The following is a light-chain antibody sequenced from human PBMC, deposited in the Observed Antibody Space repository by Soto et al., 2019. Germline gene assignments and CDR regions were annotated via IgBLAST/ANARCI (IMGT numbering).Light chain of an antibody. CDR2: DVS. J-gene: IGLJ2*01. Sequence: QSALTQPASVSGSPGQSITISCTGTSSDVGGYNYVSWYQQHPGKAPKLMIYDVSNRPSGVSNRFSGSKSGNTASLTISGIQAEDETDYYCSSYTSSSTHDVVFGGGPKLTVL. V-gene: IGLV2-14*01. CDR1: SSDVGGYNY. CDR3: SSYTSSSTHDVV.